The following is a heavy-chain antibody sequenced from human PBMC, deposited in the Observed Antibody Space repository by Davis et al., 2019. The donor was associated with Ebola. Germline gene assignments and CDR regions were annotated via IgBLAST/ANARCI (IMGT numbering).Heavy chain of an antibody. J-gene: IGHJ4*02. CDR1: GFSLSTSGMG. CDR3: TRLAYTNGWFYFDS. Sequence: SGPTLVNPTQTLTPTCTFPGFSLSTSGMGVGWIRQPPGKALECLGFIFCHDDRRYSPSLKSRLTITKDTSKNQVVLTMTNMDPADTATYYCTRLAYTNGWFYFDSWGQGSLVTVSS. V-gene: IGHV2-5*01. D-gene: IGHD2-8*01. CDR2: IFCHDDR.